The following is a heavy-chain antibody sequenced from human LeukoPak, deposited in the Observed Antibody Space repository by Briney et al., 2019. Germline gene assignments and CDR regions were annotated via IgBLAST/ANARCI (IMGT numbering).Heavy chain of an antibody. Sequence: SETLSLTCGVSGGSIDVTNYWSWVRQAPGKGLEWIGEIAHDGTINYNPSLRSRVAMSLDRANNQFSLSLTSVTAADTAVYYCTREDRPYCPFAYWGQGVLVTVSS. CDR1: GGSIDVTNY. CDR3: TREDRPYCPFAY. J-gene: IGHJ4*02. D-gene: IGHD1-26*01. V-gene: IGHV4-4*02. CDR2: IAHDGTI.